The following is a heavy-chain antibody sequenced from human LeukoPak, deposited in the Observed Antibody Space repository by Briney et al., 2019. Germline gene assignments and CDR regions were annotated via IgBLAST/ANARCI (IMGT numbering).Heavy chain of an antibody. Sequence: SETLSLTCTVSGGSIRSSTDYWGWIRQPPGKGLEWIGSIYYSGHTDYNPSLKSRVTISVDTSNNQFSLKLTSVTAADTAVYYCTREVRSAWASFDPWGQGTLVIVSS. CDR3: TREVRSAWASFDP. D-gene: IGHD1-26*01. CDR1: GGSIRSSTDY. V-gene: IGHV4-39*07. CDR2: IYYSGHT. J-gene: IGHJ5*02.